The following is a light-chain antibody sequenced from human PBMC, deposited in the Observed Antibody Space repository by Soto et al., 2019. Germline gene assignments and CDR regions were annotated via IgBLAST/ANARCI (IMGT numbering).Light chain of an antibody. CDR3: QQYTGSPPAYT. CDR2: GAS. J-gene: IGKJ2*01. V-gene: IGKV3-20*01. Sequence: EIVLTQSPGTLSLSPGERATLSCRASQSVSSGYLAWYQQKPGQAPRLLIYGASSRATGIPDRCSGSGSGTDFTLTISRLEPEDFAVYYCQQYTGSPPAYTFGQGTKLEIK. CDR1: QSVSSGY.